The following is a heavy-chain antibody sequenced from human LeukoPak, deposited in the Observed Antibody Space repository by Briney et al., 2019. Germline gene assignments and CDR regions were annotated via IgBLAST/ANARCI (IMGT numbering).Heavy chain of an antibody. CDR3: ARAPKYYDILTGYYRWFDP. CDR1: GGSFSGYY. Sequence: SSETLSLTCAVYGGSFSGYYWSWIRQPPGKGLEWIGEINHSGSTNYNPSLKSRVTISVDTSKNQFSLKLSSVTAADTAVYYCARAPKYYDILTGYYRWFDPWGQGTLVTVSS. J-gene: IGHJ5*02. D-gene: IGHD3-9*01. V-gene: IGHV4-34*01. CDR2: INHSGST.